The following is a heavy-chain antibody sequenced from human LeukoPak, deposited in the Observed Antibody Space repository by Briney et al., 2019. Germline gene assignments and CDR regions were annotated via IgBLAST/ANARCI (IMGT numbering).Heavy chain of an antibody. D-gene: IGHD3-10*01. V-gene: IGHV4-34*01. CDR2: INHSGST. J-gene: IGHJ4*02. CDR1: GGSFSGYY. CDR3: AGGLGRSWGGIITPHFDY. Sequence: PSETLSLTCAVYGGSFSGYYWSWIRQPPGKGLEWIGEINHSGSTNYNPSLKSRVTISVDTSKNQFSLKLSSVTAADTAVYYCAGGLGRSWGGIITPHFDYWGQGTLVNVSS.